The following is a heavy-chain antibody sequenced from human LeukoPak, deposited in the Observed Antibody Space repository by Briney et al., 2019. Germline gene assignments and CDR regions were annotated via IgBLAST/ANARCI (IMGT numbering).Heavy chain of an antibody. J-gene: IGHJ4*02. CDR3: ASRELSSLYYFDY. CDR1: GGSISSSNW. Sequence: PSETLSLTCAVSGGSISSSNWWSWVRQPPGKGLEWIGEIYHSGSTNYNPSLKSRVTISVDTSKNQFSLKLSSVTAADTAVYYCASRELSSLYYFDYWGQGTLVTVSS. D-gene: IGHD3-16*02. CDR2: IYHSGST. V-gene: IGHV4-4*02.